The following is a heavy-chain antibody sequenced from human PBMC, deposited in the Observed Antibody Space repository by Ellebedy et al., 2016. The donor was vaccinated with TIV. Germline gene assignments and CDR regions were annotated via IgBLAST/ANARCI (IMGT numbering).Heavy chain of an antibody. CDR2: IKHDGSEK. Sequence: GESLKISCAASGFTFSSHGIHWVRQTPGKGPEWVANIKHDGSEKYYVDSVKGRFTISRDNANNSLYLQMNSLRVDDTAVYYCARQERWGQGTLVTVSS. CDR3: ARQER. V-gene: IGHV3-7*03. D-gene: IGHD1-1*01. J-gene: IGHJ4*02. CDR1: GFTFSSHG.